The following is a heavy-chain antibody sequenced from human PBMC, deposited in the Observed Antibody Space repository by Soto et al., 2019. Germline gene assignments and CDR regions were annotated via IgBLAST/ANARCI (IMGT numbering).Heavy chain of an antibody. J-gene: IGHJ3*02. CDR3: AAVNLFYDSSGYRDAFDI. Sequence: SVKVSCKASGFTFTKSAVQWVRQARGQRLEWIGWIVVGSGSTNYAQKFQERVTITRDMSTSTAYMELSSLRSEDTAVYYCAAVNLFYDSSGYRDAFDIWGQGTMVTVSS. CDR2: IVVGSGST. CDR1: GFTFTKSA. V-gene: IGHV1-58*01. D-gene: IGHD3-22*01.